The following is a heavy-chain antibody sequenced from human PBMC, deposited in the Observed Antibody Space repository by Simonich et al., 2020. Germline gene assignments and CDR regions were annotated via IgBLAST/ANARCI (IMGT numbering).Heavy chain of an antibody. J-gene: IGHJ3*02. CDR3: ARNGLVGILKAFDI. V-gene: IGHV1-2*02. D-gene: IGHD2-21*01. Sequence: VQLVQSGAEVKKPGASVKVSCTASGYTFTGYYLHGVRQAPGKGLEGMGWVNTNSGGTNYAQKVQGRGTLTRDTSTSTAYMELSRLRSDDTAVYYCARNGLVGILKAFDIWGQGTMVTVSS. CDR2: VNTNSGGT. CDR1: GYTFTGYY.